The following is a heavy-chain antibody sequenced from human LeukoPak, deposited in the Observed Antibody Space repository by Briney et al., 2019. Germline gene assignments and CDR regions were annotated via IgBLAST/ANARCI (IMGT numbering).Heavy chain of an antibody. J-gene: IGHJ4*02. CDR2: ISGSGGST. V-gene: IGHV3-23*01. D-gene: IGHD3-16*01. CDR1: GFTFSSYA. CDR3: AKRVSVGGYFDY. Sequence: TGGSLRLSCAASGFTFSSYAMSWVRQAPGKGLEWVSAISGSGGSTYYADSVKGRFTISRDNSKNTLYLQVNSLRAEDTAVYYCAKRVSVGGYFDYWGQGTLVTVSS.